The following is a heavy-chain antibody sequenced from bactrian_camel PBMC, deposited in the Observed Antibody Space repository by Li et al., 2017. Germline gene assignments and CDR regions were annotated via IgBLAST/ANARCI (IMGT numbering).Heavy chain of an antibody. Sequence: HVQLVESGGGSVQAGGSLRLSCTASGHTYNIDCMGWFRQAPGEEREGVAHIFGKSRTFYAESVKGRFTVSRDKDEYVVHLEMNNLGPDDTAMYYCSATG. CDR2: IFGKSRT. V-gene: IGHV3S53*01. CDR1: GHTYNIDC. D-gene: IGHD7*01.